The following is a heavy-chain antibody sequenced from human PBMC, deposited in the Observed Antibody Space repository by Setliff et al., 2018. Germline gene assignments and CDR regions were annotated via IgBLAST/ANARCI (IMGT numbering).Heavy chain of an antibody. Sequence: GASVKVSCKASGYTFTTYGISWVRQAPGQGPEWMGWIGAKNVKTKYAQKFQDRVSMTSDTSTSTGYMELRRLTSDDTAVYYCLRLVRYCTKIACQATSGDEVWGLGTLVTVSS. J-gene: IGHJ4*02. CDR2: IGAKNVKT. D-gene: IGHD2-8*01. CDR3: LRLVRYCTKIACQATSGDEV. CDR1: GYTFTTYG. V-gene: IGHV1-18*04.